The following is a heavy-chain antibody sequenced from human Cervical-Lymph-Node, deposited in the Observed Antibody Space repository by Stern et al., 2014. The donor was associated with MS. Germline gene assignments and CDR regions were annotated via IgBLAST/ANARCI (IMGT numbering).Heavy chain of an antibody. CDR2: ISYDGSNK. V-gene: IGHV3-30*04. D-gene: IGHD3-3*01. CDR3: ARDDFDENWFDP. CDR1: GFTFSNFA. J-gene: IGHJ5*02. Sequence: QVQLVQSGGGVVQPGRSLRLSCAASGFTFSNFAMDWVRQAPGKGLEWVTLISYDGSNKYYADSVKGRFTISRDNSKNTVYLQMNSLRTEDTAVYYCARDDFDENWFDPWGQGTLVTVSS.